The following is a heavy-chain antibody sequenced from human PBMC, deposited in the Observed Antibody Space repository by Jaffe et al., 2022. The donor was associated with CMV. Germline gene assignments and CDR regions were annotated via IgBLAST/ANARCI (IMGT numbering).Heavy chain of an antibody. Sequence: EVQLVESGGGLVQPGGSLRLSCSASGFTFSSYAMHWVRQAPGKGLEYVSAISSNGGSTYYADSVKGRFTISRDNSKNTLYLQMSSLRAEDTAVYYCVKNKGCSSTSCPGYYYYMDVWGKGTTVTVSS. CDR1: GFTFSSYA. J-gene: IGHJ6*03. V-gene: IGHV3-64D*06. CDR3: VKNKGCSSTSCPGYYYYMDV. CDR2: ISSNGGST. D-gene: IGHD2-2*01.